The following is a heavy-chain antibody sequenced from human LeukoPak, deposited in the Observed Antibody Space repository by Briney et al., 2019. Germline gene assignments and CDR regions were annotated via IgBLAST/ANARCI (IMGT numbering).Heavy chain of an antibody. J-gene: IGHJ4*02. V-gene: IGHV3-21*06. D-gene: IGHD2-8*01. CDR2: VSNSGDYI. CDR1: GFRFNTYW. Sequence: PGGSLRLSCAASGFRFNTYWMSWVRQAPGKGLEWVSSVSNSGDYIHYADSVKGRFTISRDNSKNSLYLQMNSLRAEDTAVYYCARALIGYYFDYWGQGTLVTVSS. CDR3: ARALIGYYFDY.